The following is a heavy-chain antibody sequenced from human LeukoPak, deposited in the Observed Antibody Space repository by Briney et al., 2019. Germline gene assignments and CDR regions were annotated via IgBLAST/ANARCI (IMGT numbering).Heavy chain of an antibody. V-gene: IGHV3-23*01. CDR2: IGGSGST. CDR1: GFTFSSYA. Sequence: PGGSLRLSCAASGFTFSSYAMSWVRQAPGKGLEWVSAIGGSGSTYYADSVQGRFTISRDNSKNTLYLQMNSLRAEDTAVYYCARGSTYDFWSGDALDVWGQGTMVTVAS. D-gene: IGHD3-3*01. J-gene: IGHJ3*01. CDR3: ARGSTYDFWSGDALDV.